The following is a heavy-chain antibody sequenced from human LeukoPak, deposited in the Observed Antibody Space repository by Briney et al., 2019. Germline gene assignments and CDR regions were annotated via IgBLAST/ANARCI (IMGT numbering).Heavy chain of an antibody. CDR2: ISGSGGST. D-gene: IGHD2-15*01. J-gene: IGHJ4*02. Sequence: GGSLRLSCAASGFTFSSYAMHWVRQAPGKGLEWVSAISGSGGSTYYADSVKGRFSISRDNSKNTLYLQMNSLRAEDTAVYYCAKDPCSGGSCYSSPTDYWGQGTLVTVSS. V-gene: IGHV3-23*01. CDR3: AKDPCSGGSCYSSPTDY. CDR1: GFTFSSYA.